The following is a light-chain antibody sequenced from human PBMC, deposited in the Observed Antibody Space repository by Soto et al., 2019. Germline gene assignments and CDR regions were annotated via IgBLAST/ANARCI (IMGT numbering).Light chain of an antibody. CDR2: DVS. J-gene: IGLJ1*01. CDR1: SSEVGGYNY. Sequence: QSALTQPASVSGSAGQSITNSCTGTSSEVGGYNYVSWYQQHPGKAPKLMIYDVSNRPSGVSNRFSGSKSGNTASLTISGLQAEDEADYYCSSYTSSSTSYVFGTGTKLTVL. V-gene: IGLV2-14*01. CDR3: SSYTSSSTSYV.